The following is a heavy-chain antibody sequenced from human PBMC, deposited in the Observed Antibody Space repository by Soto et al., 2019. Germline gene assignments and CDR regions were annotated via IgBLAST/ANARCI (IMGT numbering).Heavy chain of an antibody. CDR2: IMPVFPTP. CDR1: GGTFRTSA. J-gene: IGHJ6*02. Sequence: QVQLVQSGAEVKKPGSSVRVSCKTSGGTFRTSAISWVRQAPGQGLEWMGGIMPVFPTPDYAQKFQGRVTITADKSTSTVYMELSSLRSEDTAVYYCARDKDRQQLGGNYYYILDVWGQGTTVTVSS. CDR3: ARDKDRQQLGGNYYYILDV. D-gene: IGHD3-3*02. V-gene: IGHV1-69*14.